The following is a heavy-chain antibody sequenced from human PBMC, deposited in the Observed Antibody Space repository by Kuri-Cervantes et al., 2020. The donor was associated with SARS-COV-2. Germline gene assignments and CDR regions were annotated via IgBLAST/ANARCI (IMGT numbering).Heavy chain of an antibody. CDR1: GFTFSSYG. Sequence: GESLKISCAASGFTFSSYGMHWVRQAPGKGLEWVAFIRYDGSSKYYADSVKGRFTISRDNSKNTLYLQMNSLRAEDTAVYYCAKDPVYYYYYMDVWGKGTTVTVSS. CDR2: IRYDGSSK. J-gene: IGHJ6*03. CDR3: AKDPVYYYYYMDV. V-gene: IGHV3-30*02.